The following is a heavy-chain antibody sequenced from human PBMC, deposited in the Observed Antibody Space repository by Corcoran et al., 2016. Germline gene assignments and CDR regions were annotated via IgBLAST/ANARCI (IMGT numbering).Heavy chain of an antibody. CDR2: ISAYNGNT. CDR1: GYTFTSYG. J-gene: IGHJ3*02. V-gene: IGHV1-18*01. D-gene: IGHD3-22*01. CDR3: ARGRLNYYDSSGFLDAFDI. Sequence: QVQLLQSGAEVKKPGASVKVSCKASGYTFTSYGISWVRQAAGQGLEWMGWISAYNGNTNYAQKLQGRVTMTTDTSTITAYMELRSLRSDDTAVFYCARGRLNYYDSSGFLDAFDIWGQGTMVTVSS.